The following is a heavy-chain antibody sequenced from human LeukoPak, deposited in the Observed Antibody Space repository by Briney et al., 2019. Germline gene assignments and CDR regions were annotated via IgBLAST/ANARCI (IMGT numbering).Heavy chain of an antibody. CDR3: ATNVAAWTVGVGELGDPQYFDY. CDR1: GYTLTELS. V-gene: IGHV1-24*01. D-gene: IGHD4-23*01. CDR2: FYPEDGET. Sequence: ASLTVSCAVSGYTLTELSMHWVRQAPGKGLEWMGDFYPEDGETIYAQKFQGRVTMTEDTSTDTAYMELSSLRSEDTAVYYCATNVAAWTVGVGELGDPQYFDYWGQGTLVTVSS. J-gene: IGHJ4*02.